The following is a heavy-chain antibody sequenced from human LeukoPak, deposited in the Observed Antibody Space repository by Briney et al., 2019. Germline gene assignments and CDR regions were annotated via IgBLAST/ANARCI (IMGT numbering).Heavy chain of an antibody. CDR2: ISSSGSTI. CDR3: ATGGYSNYPPVEFDY. Sequence: HAGGSLRLSCAASGFTFSSYEMNWVRQAPGKGLEWVSYISSSGSTIYYADSVKGRFTISRDNAKNSLYLQMNSLRAEDTAVYYCATGGYSNYPPVEFDYWGQGTLVTVSS. D-gene: IGHD4-11*01. J-gene: IGHJ4*02. CDR1: GFTFSSYE. V-gene: IGHV3-48*03.